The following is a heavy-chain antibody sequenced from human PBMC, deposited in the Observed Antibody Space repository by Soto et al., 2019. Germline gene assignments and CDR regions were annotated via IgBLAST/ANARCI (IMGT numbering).Heavy chain of an antibody. CDR3: ARGSSGYYRPFDY. CDR1: GGSISSYY. Sequence: SETLSLTCTVSGGSISSYYWSWIRHPQGKGLEWIGYIYYSGSTNYNPSLKSRVTISVDTSRNQFSLKLSSVTAADTAVYYCARGSSGYYRPFDYWGQGTLVTVSS. J-gene: IGHJ4*02. V-gene: IGHV4-59*08. CDR2: IYYSGST. D-gene: IGHD3-22*01.